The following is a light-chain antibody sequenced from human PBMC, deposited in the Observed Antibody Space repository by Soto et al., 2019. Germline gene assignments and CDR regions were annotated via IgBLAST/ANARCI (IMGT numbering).Light chain of an antibody. J-gene: IGLJ7*01. CDR1: SSDVDGYNY. V-gene: IGLV2-14*01. CDR3: SSFTISRNTVI. Sequence: QSALTQPASVSGSPGQSITISCTGTSSDVDGYNYVSWYQYHPGKAPKPMIYDVNNRPSGVSNRFSGSKSGNTASLTISGLQAEDEADYYCSSFTISRNTVIFGGGTQLTVL. CDR2: DVN.